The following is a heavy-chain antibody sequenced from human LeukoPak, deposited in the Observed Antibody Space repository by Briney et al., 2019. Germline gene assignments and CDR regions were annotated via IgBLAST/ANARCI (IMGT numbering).Heavy chain of an antibody. V-gene: IGHV3-9*01. CDR2: ISWNSGSI. Sequence: QAGGSLRLSCAASGFTFDDYAMHWVQQAPGKGLEWVSGISWNSGSIGYADSVKGRFTISRDNAKNSLYLQMNSLRAEDTAVYYCARARRHYTGMDVWGKGTTVTVSS. CDR3: ARARRHYTGMDV. D-gene: IGHD2-2*02. J-gene: IGHJ6*04. CDR1: GFTFDDYA.